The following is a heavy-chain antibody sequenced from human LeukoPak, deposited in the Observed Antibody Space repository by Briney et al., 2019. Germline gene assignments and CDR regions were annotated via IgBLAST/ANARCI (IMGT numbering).Heavy chain of an antibody. Sequence: GESLQTSSKGAGYNFTNYWISWGRQRPGKGLEWMGTIDPSDSYNNYSPSFQGHVTISADKSISTAYLQWSSLKASDTAMYYCARAYSRSRFDYWGQGTLVTVSS. V-gene: IGHV5-10-1*01. J-gene: IGHJ4*02. CDR2: IDPSDSYN. CDR3: ARAYSRSRFDY. CDR1: GYNFTNYW. D-gene: IGHD6-6*01.